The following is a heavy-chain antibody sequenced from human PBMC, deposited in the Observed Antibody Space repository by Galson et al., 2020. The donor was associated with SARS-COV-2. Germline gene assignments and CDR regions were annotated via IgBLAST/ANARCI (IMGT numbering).Heavy chain of an antibody. CDR3: ARVRYDFWSGFVFDAFDI. J-gene: IGHJ3*02. D-gene: IGHD3-3*01. V-gene: IGHV5-51*01. CDR2: IYPGDSDT. Sequence: KIGESLKISCKGSGYSFTSYWIGWVRQMPGKGLEWMGIIYPGDSDTRYSPSFEGQVTISADKSLTTTFLQWSSLKASDTAIYYCARVRYDFWSGFVFDAFDIWGQGTMVTVP. CDR1: GYSFTSYW.